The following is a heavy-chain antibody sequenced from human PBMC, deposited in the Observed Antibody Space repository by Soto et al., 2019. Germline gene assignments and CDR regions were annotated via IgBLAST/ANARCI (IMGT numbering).Heavy chain of an antibody. CDR1: GFIFDKYA. V-gene: IGHV3-23*01. J-gene: IGHJ4*01. CDR2: ISGSSSTT. CDR3: VPTRYDYGDDAVGY. D-gene: IGHD4-17*01. Sequence: EVQLLESGGGLVQRGGSLRLSCVASGFIFDKYAMTWVRQAPGKGLEWVSSISGSSSTTYYADSVKGRFTISRDGSKNTLFLHMSALRAEDTAVYYCVPTRYDYGDDAVGYWGQGTLVTVSS.